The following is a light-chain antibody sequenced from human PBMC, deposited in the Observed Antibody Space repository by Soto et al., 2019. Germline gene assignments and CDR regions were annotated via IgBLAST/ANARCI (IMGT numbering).Light chain of an antibody. CDR1: QSLLHSDGYNY. CDR3: MQALQTPLT. V-gene: IGKV2-28*01. Sequence: DIVMTQSPLYLSVTPGEPASISCRSSQSLLHSDGYNYLDWYLQKPGQSPVLLIYLGSNRASGVPDRFSGSGSGTDFTLKISRVEADDVGVYYCMQALQTPLTFGGGTKVEIK. J-gene: IGKJ4*01. CDR2: LGS.